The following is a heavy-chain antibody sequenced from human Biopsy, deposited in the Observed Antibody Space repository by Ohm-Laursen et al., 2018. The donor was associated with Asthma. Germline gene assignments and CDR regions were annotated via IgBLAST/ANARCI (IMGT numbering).Heavy chain of an antibody. CDR2: IKHDGSEK. D-gene: IGHD3-9*01. CDR1: EFTFGDYC. Sequence: SLRLSCTASEFTFGDYCMSWVRQVPGQGLEWVANIKHDGSEKNHVDSLKGRFTISRDNAKNTLYLQMNSLRAEDTAVYYCAKAERYFDWYWFDPWGQGTLVTVSS. V-gene: IGHV3-7*03. J-gene: IGHJ5*02. CDR3: AKAERYFDWYWFDP.